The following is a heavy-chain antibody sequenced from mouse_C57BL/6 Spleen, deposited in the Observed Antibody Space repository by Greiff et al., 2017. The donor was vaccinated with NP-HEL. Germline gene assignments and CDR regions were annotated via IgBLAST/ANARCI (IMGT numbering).Heavy chain of an antibody. J-gene: IGHJ4*01. CDR2: ISSGSSTI. V-gene: IGHV5-17*01. D-gene: IGHD1-1*01. Sequence: EVQRVESGGGLVKPGGSLKLSCAASGFTFSDYGMHWVRQAPETGLEWVAYISSGSSTIYYADTVKGRFTISRDNAKNTLFLQMTSLRSEDTAMDYCARNGKGAMDYWGQGTSVTVSS. CDR1: GFTFSDYG. CDR3: ARNGKGAMDY.